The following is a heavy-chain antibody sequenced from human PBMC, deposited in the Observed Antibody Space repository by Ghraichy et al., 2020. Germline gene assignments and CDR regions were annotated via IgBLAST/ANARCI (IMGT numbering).Heavy chain of an antibody. J-gene: IGHJ6*03. V-gene: IGHV3-33*01. D-gene: IGHD2-2*01. Sequence: GGSLRLSCAASGFTFSSYGMHWVRQAPGKGLEWVALMWYDGSKKYYADSVKGRFTMSRDNSRNTLYLQMNSLRAEDTAVYYCARDSYYCGSGSCYSYHMDVWGKGTTVTVSS. CDR2: MWYDGSKK. CDR3: ARDSYYCGSGSCYSYHMDV. CDR1: GFTFSSYG.